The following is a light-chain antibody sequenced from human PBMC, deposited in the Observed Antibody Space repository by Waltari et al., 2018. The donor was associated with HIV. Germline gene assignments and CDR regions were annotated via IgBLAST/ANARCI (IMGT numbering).Light chain of an antibody. CDR2: GNS. CDR1: SSNIGAGYD. V-gene: IGLV1-40*01. J-gene: IGLJ1*01. Sequence: QSVLTQPPSVSAAPGQRVTISCTGSSSNIGAGYDVPWYQQLPGTAPKGLIYGNSNRPSGVPDRFSGSKSGTSASLAITGLQAEDEADYYCQSYDSNLSGATVFGTGTKVTVL. CDR3: QSYDSNLSGATV.